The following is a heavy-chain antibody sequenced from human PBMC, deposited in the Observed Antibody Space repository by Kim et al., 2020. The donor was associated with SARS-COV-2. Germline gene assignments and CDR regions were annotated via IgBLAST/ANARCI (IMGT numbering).Heavy chain of an antibody. Sequence: GGSLRLSCAASGFTFSSYAMHWVRQAPGKGLEWVAVISYDGSNKYYADSVKGRFTISRDNSKNTLYLQMNSLRAEDTAVYYCARDRRGPLEWLLLYYYGMDVWGHGTTVTVSS. V-gene: IGHV3-30-3*01. D-gene: IGHD3-3*01. CDR1: GFTFSSYA. CDR3: ARDRRGPLEWLLLYYYGMDV. CDR2: ISYDGSNK. J-gene: IGHJ6*01.